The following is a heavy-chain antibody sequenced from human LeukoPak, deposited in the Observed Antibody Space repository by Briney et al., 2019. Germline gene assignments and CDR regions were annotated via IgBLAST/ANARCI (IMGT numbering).Heavy chain of an antibody. CDR2: INPNSGGT. V-gene: IGHV1-2*04. Sequence: ASVKVSCKASGYTFTGYYMHWVRQAPGQGLEWMGWINPNSGGTNYAQKFQGWVTMTRDTSISTAYMELSRLRSDDTAVYYCAREVNPGYSSGWYYFDYWGQGTLVTASS. D-gene: IGHD6-19*01. J-gene: IGHJ4*02. CDR1: GYTFTGYY. CDR3: AREVNPGYSSGWYYFDY.